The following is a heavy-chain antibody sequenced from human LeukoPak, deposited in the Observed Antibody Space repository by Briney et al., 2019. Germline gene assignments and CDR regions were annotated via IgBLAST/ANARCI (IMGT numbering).Heavy chain of an antibody. CDR2: IYHSGST. CDR3: ARSPLLWFGELLYGGAFDI. Sequence: SETLSLACAVSGGSISSSNWWSWVRQPPGKGLKWIGEIYHSGSTNYNPSLKSRVTISVDKSKNQFSLKLSSVTAADTAVYYCARSPLLWFGELLYGGAFDIWGQGTMVTVSS. V-gene: IGHV4-4*02. CDR1: GGSISSSNW. D-gene: IGHD3-10*01. J-gene: IGHJ3*02.